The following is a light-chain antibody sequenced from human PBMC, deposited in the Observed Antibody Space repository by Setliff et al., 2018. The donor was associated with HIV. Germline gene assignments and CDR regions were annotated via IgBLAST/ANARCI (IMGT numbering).Light chain of an antibody. J-gene: IGLJ1*01. CDR1: SSDVGGFDY. CDR2: DVT. CDR3: TSYTRNTTYV. Sequence: QSVLTQPASVSGSPGQSITISCTGTSSDVGGFDYVSWYQQHPGKAPKLMIYDVTNRPSGVSNRFSASKSGSTASLTISGLQAEDEADYYCTSYTRNTTYVFGTGTKVTVL. V-gene: IGLV2-14*03.